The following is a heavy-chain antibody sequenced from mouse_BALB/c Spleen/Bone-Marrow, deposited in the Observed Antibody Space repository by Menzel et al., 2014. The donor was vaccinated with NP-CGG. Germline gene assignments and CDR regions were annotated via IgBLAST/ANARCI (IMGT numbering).Heavy chain of an antibody. CDR2: ILPGSGTT. V-gene: IGHV1-9*01. Sequence: VQLQQSGAKLMKPGASVKISCKATGYTFSSYWIEWVKQRPGHGXEWIGEILPGSGTTNYNENFKGKATFTADTSSNTAYMQLSSLTSEDSAVYYCARDYRYDGAMDYWGQGTSVTVSS. D-gene: IGHD2-14*01. CDR1: GYTFSSYW. CDR3: ARDYRYDGAMDY. J-gene: IGHJ4*01.